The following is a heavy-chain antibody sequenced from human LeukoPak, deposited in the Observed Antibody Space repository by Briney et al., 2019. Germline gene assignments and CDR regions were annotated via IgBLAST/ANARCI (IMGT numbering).Heavy chain of an antibody. CDR2: IYHSGNT. J-gene: IGHJ6*03. V-gene: IGHV4-39*07. CDR3: ARRMGRRFGERYYYYHYMDV. CDR1: GGSISSSSYY. D-gene: IGHD3-10*01. Sequence: SETLSLTCAVSGGSISSSSYYWGWIRQPPGKGLEWIGSIYHSGNTYYNPSLKSRVTISVDTSKNQFSLKLSSVTAADTAVYYCARRMGRRFGERYYYYHYMDVWGKGTTVTISS.